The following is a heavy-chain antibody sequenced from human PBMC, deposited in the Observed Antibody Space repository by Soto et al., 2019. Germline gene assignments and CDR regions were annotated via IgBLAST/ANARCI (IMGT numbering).Heavy chain of an antibody. CDR1: GFTFSSYS. J-gene: IGHJ6*02. D-gene: IGHD3-3*01. CDR3: ARNQVLARFYYYYGMDV. CDR2: ISNSSSYI. Sequence: EVQLVESGGGLVKPGGSLRLSCAASGFTFSSYSMNWVRQAPGKGLEWVSSISNSSSYIYYADSVKGRFTISRDNAKNSPYLQMNRLRAEDTAVYYCARNQVLARFYYYYGMDVWGQGTTVTVSS. V-gene: IGHV3-21*01.